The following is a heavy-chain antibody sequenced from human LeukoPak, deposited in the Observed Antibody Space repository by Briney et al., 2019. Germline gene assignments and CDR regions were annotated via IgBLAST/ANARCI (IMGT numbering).Heavy chain of an antibody. J-gene: IGHJ1*01. Sequence: GGSLRLSCAASGFTFSNYALTWVRQAPGRGLEWFSSISGAGTYYADSVKGRFSISRDNYKNTLYLQMSSLRAEDTAVYYCARDPNGNYVGAFDFQRWGQGTLVTVSS. CDR3: ARDPNGNYVGAFDFQR. D-gene: IGHD4-17*01. CDR1: GFTFSNYA. CDR2: ISGAGT. V-gene: IGHV3-23*01.